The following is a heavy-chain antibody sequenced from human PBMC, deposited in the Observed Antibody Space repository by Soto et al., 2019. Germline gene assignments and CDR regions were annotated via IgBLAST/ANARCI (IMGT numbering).Heavy chain of an antibody. CDR3: AGDYEDAFDI. Sequence: ETLSHTSTDYGGSSNSCYWSWIRQPPGKGLEWIGYIYYSGSTNYNPSLKSRVTISVDTSKNQFSLKLSSVTAADTAVYYCAGDYEDAFDIWRQGTMVTVSS. CDR1: GGSSNSCY. V-gene: IGHV4-59*01. CDR2: IYYSGST. J-gene: IGHJ3*02. D-gene: IGHD4-17*01.